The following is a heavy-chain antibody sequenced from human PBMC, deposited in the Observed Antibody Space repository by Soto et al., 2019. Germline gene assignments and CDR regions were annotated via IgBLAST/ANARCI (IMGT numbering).Heavy chain of an antibody. V-gene: IGHV1-69*13. CDR1: GGTFSRYV. CDR2: IIPIFGTT. CDR3: ARDPPPGIEATTADY. Sequence: ASVKVPCKASGGTFSRYVISWVRQAPGQGLEWMGGIIPIFGTTHYAQKFQGRVTITADESTSTAYMELSSLRSEDTAVYYCARDPPPGIEATTADYWGQGTLVTVSS. D-gene: IGHD5-12*01. J-gene: IGHJ4*02.